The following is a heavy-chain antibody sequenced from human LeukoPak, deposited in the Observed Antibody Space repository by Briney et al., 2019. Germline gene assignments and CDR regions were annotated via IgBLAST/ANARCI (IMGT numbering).Heavy chain of an antibody. V-gene: IGHV3-11*01. J-gene: IGHJ4*02. CDR3: AKEPGQWLAIFAQNDY. D-gene: IGHD6-19*01. CDR2: ISSSGSTL. Sequence: PGGSLRLSCAAAGFTFSDYYMSWIRQAPGKGLEWVSYISSSGSTLYYADSVKGRITISRDNAKNSLYLQMNSLRAEDTAVYYCAKEPGQWLAIFAQNDYWGQGTLVTVSS. CDR1: GFTFSDYY.